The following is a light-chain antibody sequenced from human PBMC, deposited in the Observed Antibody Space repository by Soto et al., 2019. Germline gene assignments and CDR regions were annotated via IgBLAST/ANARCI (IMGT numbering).Light chain of an antibody. V-gene: IGKV3-15*01. J-gene: IGKJ4*01. CDR3: QQHNDWPPLT. Sequence: ENVLTQSPVTLSVSLGERATLSCRASQSITTNLAWYQQKPGQAPRLLIFGASDGATGIPARFSGSGSGTEFSLTISSLQSEDSAIYYCQQHNDWPPLTFGGGTKVEI. CDR2: GAS. CDR1: QSITTN.